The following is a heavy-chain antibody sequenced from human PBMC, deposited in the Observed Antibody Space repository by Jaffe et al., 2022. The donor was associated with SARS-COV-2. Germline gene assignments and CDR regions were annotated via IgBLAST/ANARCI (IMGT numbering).Heavy chain of an antibody. J-gene: IGHJ4*02. CDR3: ATAGGGSSGWRAYFDY. Sequence: QVQLVQSGAEVKKPGASVKVSCKVSGYTLTELSMHWVRQAPGKGLEWMGGFDPEDGETIYAQKFQGRVTMTEDTSTDTAYMELSSLRSEDTAVYYCATAGGGSSGWRAYFDYWGQGTLVTVSS. CDR1: GYTLTELS. D-gene: IGHD6-19*01. V-gene: IGHV1-24*01. CDR2: FDPEDGET.